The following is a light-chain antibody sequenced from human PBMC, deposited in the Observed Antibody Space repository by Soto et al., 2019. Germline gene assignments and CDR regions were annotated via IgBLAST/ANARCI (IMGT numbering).Light chain of an antibody. J-gene: IGKJ2*01. CDR1: QSVNAN. CDR3: QQYNNWPPYT. V-gene: IGKV3-15*01. Sequence: EVVMTQSPATLSVSPGERATLSCRASQSVNANLAWYQQKPGQAPRLLIHGASNRATGIPARFSGSGFGTEFILTISSLQSEDFALYYCQQYNNWPPYTFGQGTKLEIK. CDR2: GAS.